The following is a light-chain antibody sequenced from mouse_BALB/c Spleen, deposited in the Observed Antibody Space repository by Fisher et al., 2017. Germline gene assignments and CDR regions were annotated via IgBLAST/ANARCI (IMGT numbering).Light chain of an antibody. CDR1: SSVSY. Sequence: IVLTQTTAIMSASPGEKVTMTCSASSSVSYMHWYQQKSSTSPKLWIYDTSKLASGVPGRFSGSGSGNSYSLTISRVEAEDAATYYCQQWSSNPYTFGGGTKLEIK. J-gene: IGKJ2*01. V-gene: IGKV4-59*01. CDR3: QQWSSNPYT. CDR2: DTS.